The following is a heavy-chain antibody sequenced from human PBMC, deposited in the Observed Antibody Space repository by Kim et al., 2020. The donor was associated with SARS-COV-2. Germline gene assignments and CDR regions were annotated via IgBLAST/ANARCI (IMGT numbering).Heavy chain of an antibody. V-gene: IGHV1-69*13. D-gene: IGHD6-13*01. CDR3: RVAAAGPTGNFDY. J-gene: IGHJ4*02. CDR1: GGTFSSYA. Sequence: SVKVSCKASGGTFSSYAISWVRQAPGQGLEWMGGIIPIFGTANYAQKFQGRVTITADESTSTAYMELSSLRSEDTAVYYCRVAAAGPTGNFDYWGQGTLVTVSS. CDR2: IIPIFGTA.